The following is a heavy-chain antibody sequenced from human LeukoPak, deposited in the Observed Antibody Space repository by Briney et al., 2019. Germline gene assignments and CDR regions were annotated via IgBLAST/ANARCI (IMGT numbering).Heavy chain of an antibody. CDR2: IYFNDDK. J-gene: IGHJ4*02. D-gene: IGHD3-10*01. V-gene: IGHV2-5*01. CDR3: VYDGIGNRGFEY. Sequence: SGPTLVKPTQTLTLTCSFSGFSLTTSGVGVGWLRQPPGKALEWLALIYFNDDKHYSPSLRSRLTITKDTSENLAVLTMTNMDPVDTATYYCVYDGIGNRGFEYWGQGTLVTVSS. CDR1: GFSLTTSGVG.